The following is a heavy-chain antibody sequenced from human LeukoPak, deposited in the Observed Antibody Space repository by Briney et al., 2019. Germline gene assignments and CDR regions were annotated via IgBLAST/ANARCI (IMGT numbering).Heavy chain of an antibody. J-gene: IGHJ6*02. D-gene: IGHD2-2*01. CDR3: ARRIVPAAMPLYYYYGMDV. CDR2: IYYSGST. Sequence: SETLSPTCTVSGGSISSSSYYWGWIRQPPGKGLEWIGSIYYSGSTYYNPSLKSRVTISVDTSKNQFSLKLSSVTAADTAVYYCARRIVPAAMPLYYYYGMDVWGQGTTVTVSS. V-gene: IGHV4-39*01. CDR1: GGSISSSSYY.